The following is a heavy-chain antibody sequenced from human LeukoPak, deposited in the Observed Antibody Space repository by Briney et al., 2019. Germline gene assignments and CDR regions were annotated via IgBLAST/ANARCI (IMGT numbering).Heavy chain of an antibody. D-gene: IGHD2-15*01. J-gene: IGHJ4*02. CDR3: ARGRWWPSPDGLDY. Sequence: PSETLSLTCTVSGGSISSGSYYWGWIRQPAGKGLEWIGRIYTSGSTNYNPSLKSRVTISVDTSKNQFSLKLSSVTAADTAVYYCARGRWWPSPDGLDYWGQGTLVTVSS. CDR2: IYTSGST. V-gene: IGHV4-61*02. CDR1: GGSISSGSYY.